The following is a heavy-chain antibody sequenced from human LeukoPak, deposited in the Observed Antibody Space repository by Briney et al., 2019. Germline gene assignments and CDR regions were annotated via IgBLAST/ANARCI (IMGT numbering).Heavy chain of an antibody. CDR3: ARADSGFDH. J-gene: IGHJ5*02. V-gene: IGHV3-53*01. D-gene: IGHD5-12*01. CDR1: GFTVISSH. Sequence: QTGGSLRLSCAASGFTVISSHMSWVRQAPGKGLEWVSLVYSDGNTYYAASVKGRFTISRDNSKNTLYLQMNSLRVDDTAMYYCARADSGFDHWGQGTLVTVSS. CDR2: VYSDGNT.